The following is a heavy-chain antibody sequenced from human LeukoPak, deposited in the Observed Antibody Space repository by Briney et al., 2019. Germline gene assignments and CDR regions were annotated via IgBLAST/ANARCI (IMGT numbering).Heavy chain of an antibody. Sequence: PGGSLRLSCAASGFTFSSYSMNWVRQAPGKGLEWVSYISSSSSTTYYADSVKGRFTISRDNAKNSLYLQMNSLRAEDTAVYYCARDFYDFWSGYPDFDYWGQGTLVTVSS. J-gene: IGHJ4*02. V-gene: IGHV3-48*01. D-gene: IGHD3-3*01. CDR1: GFTFSSYS. CDR2: ISSSSSTT. CDR3: ARDFYDFWSGYPDFDY.